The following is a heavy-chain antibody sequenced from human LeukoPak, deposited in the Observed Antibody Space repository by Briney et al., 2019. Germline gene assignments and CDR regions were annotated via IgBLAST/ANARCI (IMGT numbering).Heavy chain of an antibody. CDR2: IYTSGST. CDR3: ARDCPRYDSSGCCAAFDI. D-gene: IGHD3-22*01. V-gene: IGHV4-61*02. Sequence: PSETLSLTCTVSGGSISSGSYYWSWIRQPAGKGLEWIGRIYTSGSTNYNPSLKSRVTISVDTSKNQFSLKLSSVTAADTAMYYCARDCPRYDSSGCCAAFDIWGQGTMVTVSS. CDR1: GGSISSGSYY. J-gene: IGHJ3*02.